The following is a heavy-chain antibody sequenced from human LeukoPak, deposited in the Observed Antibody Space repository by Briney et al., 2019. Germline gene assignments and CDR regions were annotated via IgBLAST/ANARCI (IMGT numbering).Heavy chain of an antibody. Sequence: SETLPLTCTVSGGSISSYYWSWIRQPPGKGLEWIGYIYYSGSTNYNPSLKSRVTISVDTSKNQFSLKLSSVTAADTAVYYCARSREHDYGDYGPFDYWGQGTLVTVSS. CDR2: IYYSGST. D-gene: IGHD4-17*01. CDR1: GGSISSYY. CDR3: ARSREHDYGDYGPFDY. J-gene: IGHJ4*02. V-gene: IGHV4-59*01.